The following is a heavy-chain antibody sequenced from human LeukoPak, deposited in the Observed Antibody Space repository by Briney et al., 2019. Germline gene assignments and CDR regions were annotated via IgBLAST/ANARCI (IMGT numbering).Heavy chain of an antibody. CDR3: ARGDRSIAAAGSSHWFDP. CDR2: INHSGST. J-gene: IGHJ5*02. D-gene: IGHD6-13*01. V-gene: IGHV4-34*01. CDR1: DGSFSGYY. Sequence: SETLSLTCAVYDGSFSGYYWSWIRQPPGKGLEWIGEINHSGSTNYNPSLKSRVTISVDTSKNQFSLKLSSVTAADTAVYYCARGDRSIAAAGSSHWFDPWGQGTLVTVSS.